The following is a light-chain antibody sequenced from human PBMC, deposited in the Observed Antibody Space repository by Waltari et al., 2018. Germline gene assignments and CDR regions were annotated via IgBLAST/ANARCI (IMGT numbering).Light chain of an antibody. J-gene: IGLJ2*01. V-gene: IGLV1-44*01. Sequence: QSVLTQPPSTSGPPGQRVTISCSGSTSNIGTNTGTWYQLLPGTAPKTVIFANYHRPSGVPDRFSASKSGTSASLVISGLQSEDEADYFCATWDDSLSGRVFGGGTKVTVL. CDR1: TSNIGTNT. CDR3: ATWDDSLSGRV. CDR2: ANY.